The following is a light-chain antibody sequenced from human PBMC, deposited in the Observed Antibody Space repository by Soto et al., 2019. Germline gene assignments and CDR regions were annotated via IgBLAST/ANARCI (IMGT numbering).Light chain of an antibody. CDR2: KVS. J-gene: IGLJ1*01. CDR3: TSYTSGGLYV. CDR1: SSDFGAYNY. V-gene: IGLV2-14*01. Sequence: QSVLTQPASVSGSPGQSITISCTGTSSDFGAYNYVSWYQQYPGKVPKLLIYKVSNRPSGVSNRFSGSKSGNTASLTISGLQAEDEADYFCTSYTSGGLYVFGTATKVTVL.